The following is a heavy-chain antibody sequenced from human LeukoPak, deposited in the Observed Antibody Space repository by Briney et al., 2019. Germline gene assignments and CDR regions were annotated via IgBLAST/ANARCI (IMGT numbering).Heavy chain of an antibody. Sequence: GGSLRLSCAASGFAFSSYAISWVRQAPGKGLEWVSSISGSGGSTYYADSVKGRFTISRDNFKNTLYLQMNSLRVEDTAVYYCAKDRGRYSYGSVDYWGQGTLVAVSS. D-gene: IGHD5-12*01. CDR1: GFAFSSYA. CDR2: ISGSGGST. V-gene: IGHV3-23*01. J-gene: IGHJ4*02. CDR3: AKDRGRYSYGSVDY.